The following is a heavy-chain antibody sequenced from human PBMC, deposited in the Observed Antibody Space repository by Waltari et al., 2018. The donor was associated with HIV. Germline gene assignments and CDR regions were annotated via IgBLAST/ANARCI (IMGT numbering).Heavy chain of an antibody. V-gene: IGHV1-69*04. J-gene: IGHJ6*02. Sequence: QVQLVQSGAEVKKPGSSVKVSCKASGGTFSSNAISWVRQAPGQGLEWMGRIIPILGIANYAQKFQGRVTITADKSTSTAYMELSSLRSEDTAVYYCARDNVVVVAASHYYYYGMDVWGQGTTVTVSS. D-gene: IGHD2-15*01. CDR3: ARDNVVVVAASHYYYYGMDV. CDR1: GGTFSSNA. CDR2: IIPILGIA.